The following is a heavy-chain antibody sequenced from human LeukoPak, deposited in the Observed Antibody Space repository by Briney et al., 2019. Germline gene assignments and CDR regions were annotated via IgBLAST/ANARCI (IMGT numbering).Heavy chain of an antibody. CDR2: VGGSSGGST. J-gene: IGHJ4*02. Sequence: GGSLRLSCAASGFTFSSDAMNWVRLAPGKGLEWVSSVGGSSGGSTQYADAVKGRFTVSRDNSKSTLYLQMNSLRADDTAIYYCAKTLFPMTTVTRGFDYWGQGTLVTVSS. V-gene: IGHV3-23*01. CDR3: AKTLFPMTTVTRGFDY. CDR1: GFTFSSDA. D-gene: IGHD4-17*01.